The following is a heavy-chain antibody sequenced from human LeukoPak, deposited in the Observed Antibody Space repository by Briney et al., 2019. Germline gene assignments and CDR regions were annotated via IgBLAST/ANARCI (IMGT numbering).Heavy chain of an antibody. D-gene: IGHD6-13*01. CDR3: AKVFGIAAAAWGYFDY. CDR1: GFTVSSNY. Sequence: GGSLRLSCAASGFTVSSNYMSWVRQAPGKGLEWVSVIYSGGSTYYADSVKGRFTISRDNSKNTLYLQMNSLRAEDTAVYYCAKVFGIAAAAWGYFDYWGQGTLVTVSS. CDR2: IYSGGST. J-gene: IGHJ4*02. V-gene: IGHV3-66*01.